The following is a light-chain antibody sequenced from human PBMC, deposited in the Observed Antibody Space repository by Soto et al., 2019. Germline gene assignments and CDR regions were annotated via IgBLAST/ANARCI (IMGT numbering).Light chain of an antibody. Sequence: AIQITQSPSSLSASVGDRVTINCRASQGIRDELSWYQQKAGKAPNLLISAASRLQSGVPSRFSGSGSGTDFTLPIRSLQPEDFATYYCLQDYDYPRTVGQGTTVDIK. CDR2: AAS. J-gene: IGKJ1*01. CDR3: LQDYDYPRT. CDR1: QGIRDE. V-gene: IGKV1-6*01.